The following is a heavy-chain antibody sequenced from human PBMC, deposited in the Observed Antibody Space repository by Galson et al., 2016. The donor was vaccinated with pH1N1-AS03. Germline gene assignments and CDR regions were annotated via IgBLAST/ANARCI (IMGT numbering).Heavy chain of an antibody. J-gene: IGHJ4*02. D-gene: IGHD5/OR15-5a*01. Sequence: SLRLSCAASGFTFSGYAMSWVRQAPGKGLEWVSAISGSGGTTYYAGSVKGRFTISRDNSKNTLYLQMNSLAAADTAVYYCAKAPNAVSTGGEYWGQGTLVTVSS. CDR2: ISGSGGTT. V-gene: IGHV3-23*01. CDR1: GFTFSGYA. CDR3: AKAPNAVSTGGEY.